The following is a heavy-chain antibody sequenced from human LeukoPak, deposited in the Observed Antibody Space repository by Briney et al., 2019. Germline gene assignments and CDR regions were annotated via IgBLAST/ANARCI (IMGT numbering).Heavy chain of an antibody. CDR3: ARDIFIAAAHLYGY. CDR1: GFTFSSYG. V-gene: IGHV3-33*01. Sequence: PGGSLRLSCAASGFTFSSYGMHWVRQAPGKGLEWVAVIWYDGSNKYYADSVKGRFTISRDNSKNTLYLQMNSLRAEDTAVYYCARDIFIAAAHLYGYWGQGTLVTVSS. D-gene: IGHD6-13*01. J-gene: IGHJ4*02. CDR2: IWYDGSNK.